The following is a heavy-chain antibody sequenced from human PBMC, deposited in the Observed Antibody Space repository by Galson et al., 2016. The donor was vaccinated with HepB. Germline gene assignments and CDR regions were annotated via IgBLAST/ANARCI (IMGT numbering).Heavy chain of an antibody. D-gene: IGHD2-2*01. J-gene: IGHJ5*02. V-gene: IGHV4-39*02. CDR3: ARATRTQFDP. CDR1: GGSVRNSNYY. Sequence: LSLTCIVSGGSVRNSNYYWGWLRQSPGKGLEWIASIFYSGSTNYNPHLQSRVILSVDTSKNQFSLNLTSVTAADTALYYCARATRTQFDPWGQGTLVTVSS. CDR2: IFYSGST.